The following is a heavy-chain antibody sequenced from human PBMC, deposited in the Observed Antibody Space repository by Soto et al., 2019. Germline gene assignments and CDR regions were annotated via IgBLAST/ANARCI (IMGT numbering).Heavy chain of an antibody. CDR3: ARLSPEYSGYDSGGYYYYYYMDV. J-gene: IGHJ6*03. CDR1: GFTFSSYS. CDR2: ISSSSSTI. D-gene: IGHD5-12*01. V-gene: IGHV3-48*01. Sequence: EVQLVESGGGLVQPGGSLRLSCAASGFTFSSYSMNWVRQAPGKGLEWVSYISSSSSTIYYADSVKGRFTISRDNAKNSLYLQMNSLRAEDTAVYYCARLSPEYSGYDSGGYYYYYYMDVWGKGTTVTVSS.